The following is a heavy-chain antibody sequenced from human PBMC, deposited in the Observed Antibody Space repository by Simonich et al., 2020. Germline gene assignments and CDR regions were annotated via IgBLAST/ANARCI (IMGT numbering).Heavy chain of an antibody. Sequence: EVQLVESGGGLVQPGGSLRLSCAASGFTFSSYSMNWVRQAPGKGLEWVSYISSSSSTIYYADSVKGRFTSSRDKAKNSLYLQMNSLRAEDTAVYYCARDSSYYAFDIWGQGTMVTVSS. D-gene: IGHD5-12*01. J-gene: IGHJ3*02. CDR1: GFTFSSYS. V-gene: IGHV3-48*01. CDR2: ISSSSSTI. CDR3: ARDSSYYAFDI.